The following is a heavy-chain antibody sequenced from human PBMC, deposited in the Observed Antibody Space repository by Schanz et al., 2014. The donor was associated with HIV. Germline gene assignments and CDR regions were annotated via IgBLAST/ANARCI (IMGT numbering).Heavy chain of an antibody. CDR1: GFTFSSYA. V-gene: IGHV3-30*03. Sequence: VQVVESGGGLVQPGGSLRLSCAASGFTFSSYAMNWVRQAPGKGLEGETATSYDGSNKYYADSVKGRFTISRDNSKNTLYVQMNSLRAEDTAVYYCARVATWDYYGMDVWGQGTMVTVSS. CDR3: ARVATWDYYGMDV. J-gene: IGHJ6*02. CDR2: TSYDGSNK.